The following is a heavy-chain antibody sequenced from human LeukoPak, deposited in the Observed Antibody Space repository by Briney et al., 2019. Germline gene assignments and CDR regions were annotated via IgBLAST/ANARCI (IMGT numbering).Heavy chain of an antibody. CDR2: FSASGST. D-gene: IGHD3-16*02. CDR1: GFTFRNYG. J-gene: IGHJ4*02. V-gene: IGHV3-23*01. Sequence: GGSLRLSCAASGFTFRNYGMNWVRQAPGKGLEWVSAFSASGSTYYADSVKGRFTVSRDNSENMLYLQMNSLRAEDTAVYYCAQSMITFGGVIPNFDYWGQGTLVTVSS. CDR3: AQSMITFGGVIPNFDY.